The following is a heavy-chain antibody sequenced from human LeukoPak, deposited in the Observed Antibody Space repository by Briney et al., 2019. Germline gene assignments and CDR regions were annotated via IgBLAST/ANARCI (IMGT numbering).Heavy chain of an antibody. V-gene: IGHV3-53*01. CDR2: IYKDGRT. CDR1: GFVVSTDY. J-gene: IGHJ4*02. CDR3: AKSLTYYHENSDSI. Sequence: GGSLRLSCAASGFVVSTDYMTWVRQPPGKGLEWVSVIYKDGRTFYTDSVKGRFTISRDNSKNTVYLQMSSLRVEDTAVYYCAKSLTYYHENSDSIWGQGTLVTVSS. D-gene: IGHD3-22*01.